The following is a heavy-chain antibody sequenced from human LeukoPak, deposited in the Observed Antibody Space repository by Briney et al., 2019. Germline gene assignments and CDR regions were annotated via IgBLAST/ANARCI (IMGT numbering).Heavy chain of an antibody. D-gene: IGHD1-7*01. Sequence: GASVKVSCKASGYTFTSYGISWVRQAPGQGLEWMGWISAYNGNTNYAQKLQGRVTMTTDTSTSTAYMELRSLRSDDTAVYYCARGGLNWNYSPGAFDIWGQGTMVTVSS. CDR1: GYTFTSYG. J-gene: IGHJ3*02. CDR2: ISAYNGNT. V-gene: IGHV1-18*01. CDR3: ARGGLNWNYSPGAFDI.